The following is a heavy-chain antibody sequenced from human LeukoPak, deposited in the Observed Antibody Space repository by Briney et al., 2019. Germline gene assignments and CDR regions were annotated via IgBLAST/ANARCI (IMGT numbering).Heavy chain of an antibody. J-gene: IGHJ4*02. V-gene: IGHV3-23*01. CDR1: GFTFSTYA. CDR2: ISGSGGKT. CDR3: AKDRPSSDWPRGYFDY. D-gene: IGHD6-19*01. Sequence: GGSLRLSCAASGFTFSTYAMMWVRQAPGKGLEWVSAISGSGGKTYYADSVRGRFTISRDNSKNTLYLQMNSLRAEDTAVYYCAKDRPSSDWPRGYFDYWGQGTLVTVSS.